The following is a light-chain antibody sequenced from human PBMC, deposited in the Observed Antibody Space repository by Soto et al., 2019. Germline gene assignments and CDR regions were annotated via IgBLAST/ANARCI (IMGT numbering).Light chain of an antibody. CDR2: GAS. V-gene: IGKV3-20*01. CDR1: QSASSSY. J-gene: IGKJ3*01. Sequence: EIVLTQSPGTLSLSPGERATLSCRASQSASSSYLAWYQQKPGQAPRLLIYGASSRATGIPDRFSGSGSGIEFTLTISRLEPEDFAVYYCQQYGSSPLFTFGPGTKVDIK. CDR3: QQYGSSPLFT.